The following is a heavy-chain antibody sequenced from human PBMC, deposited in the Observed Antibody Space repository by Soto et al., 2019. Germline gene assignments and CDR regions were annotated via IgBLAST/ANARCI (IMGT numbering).Heavy chain of an antibody. Sequence: GASVKVSCKSSGGTFSSYSISWVRQAPGQGLEWMGGIIPIFGTANYAQKFQGRVTITADKSTSTAYMELSSLRSEDTAVYYCARGGDYSAFDIWGQGTMVTVSS. CDR1: GGTFSSYS. V-gene: IGHV1-69*06. J-gene: IGHJ3*02. D-gene: IGHD4-17*01. CDR2: IIPIFGTA. CDR3: ARGGDYSAFDI.